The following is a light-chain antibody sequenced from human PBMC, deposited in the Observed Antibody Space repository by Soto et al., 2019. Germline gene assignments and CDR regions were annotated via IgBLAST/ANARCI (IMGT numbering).Light chain of an antibody. CDR1: QSVSSN. CDR3: QQYNNWPPVT. V-gene: IGKV3-15*01. J-gene: IGKJ1*01. Sequence: EIVSTQSPATLSVSPGERATLSCRASQSVSSNLAWYQQKPGQAPRLLIYGASTRATGIPARFSGSGSGTEFTLTISSLQSEDFAVYYCQQYNNWPPVTFGQGTKVDIK. CDR2: GAS.